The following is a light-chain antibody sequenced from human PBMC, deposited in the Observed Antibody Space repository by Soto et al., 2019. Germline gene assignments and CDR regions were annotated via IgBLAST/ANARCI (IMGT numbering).Light chain of an antibody. CDR3: QPYNNWPQIT. V-gene: IGKV3-15*01. Sequence: EVGRTQSPATLSVSPGERATLSCRASQSVSSNLAWYQQKPGQAPRLXXYGASTRANGIPARFSGSGSGTELTLTLSSLQSEAFAVYDGQPYNNWPQITFCQGTRLEIK. CDR2: GAS. J-gene: IGKJ5*01. CDR1: QSVSSN.